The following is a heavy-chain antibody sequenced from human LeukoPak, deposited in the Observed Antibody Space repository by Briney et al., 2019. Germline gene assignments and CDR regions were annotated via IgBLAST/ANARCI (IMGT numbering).Heavy chain of an antibody. D-gene: IGHD6-13*01. V-gene: IGHV4-34*01. CDR2: INHSGST. CDR1: GGSFSGYY. CDR3: ARGGEIAAVNYYFDY. J-gene: IGHJ4*02. Sequence: SETLSLTCAVYGGSFSGYYWSWIRQPPGKGLEWIGEINHSGSTNYNPPLKSRVTISVDTSKNQFSLKLSSVTAADTAVYHCARGGEIAAVNYYFDYWGQGTVVTVSS.